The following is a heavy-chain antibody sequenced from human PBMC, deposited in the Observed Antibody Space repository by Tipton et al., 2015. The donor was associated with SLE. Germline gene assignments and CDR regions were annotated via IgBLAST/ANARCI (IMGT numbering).Heavy chain of an antibody. J-gene: IGHJ6*03. CDR3: VRAPMIELFGPYYYMDV. CDR1: GFAFRDYW. CDR2: INEDGSEK. D-gene: IGHD3-22*01. Sequence: SLRLSCAASGFAFRDYWMTWVRQAPGKGLQFVADINEDGSEKTYVEFVRGRSTVSRDNAKNSVYLQMNNLRAEDTAVYFCVRAPMIELFGPYYYMDVWGKGTTVTVSS. V-gene: IGHV3-7*03.